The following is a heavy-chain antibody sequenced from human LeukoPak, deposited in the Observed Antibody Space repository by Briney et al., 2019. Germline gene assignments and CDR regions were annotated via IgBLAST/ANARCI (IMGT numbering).Heavy chain of an antibody. J-gene: IGHJ4*02. CDR1: GDSITTHP. CDR3: SRLAKCDGNCYSFDL. CDR2: IDSNGNT. D-gene: IGHD2-15*01. V-gene: IGHV4-59*11. Sequence: PSETLSLTCTVSGDSITTHPWSWVRQTPGKGLDYIGFIDSNGNTNYNPSLKTRVIISTDPSTNPISLTLSPVSEQKTAFDYCSRLAKCDGNCYSFDLWGQGMLVTVSS.